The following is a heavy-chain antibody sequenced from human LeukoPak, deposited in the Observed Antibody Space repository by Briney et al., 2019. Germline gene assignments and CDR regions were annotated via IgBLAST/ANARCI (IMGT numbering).Heavy chain of an antibody. CDR1: GGSISSYY. J-gene: IGHJ4*02. CDR2: IYYSGST. CDR3: ARDLGVTGDY. Sequence: SETLSLTCTVSGGSISSYYWSWIRQPPGKGLEWIGYIYYSGSTNYNPSLKSRVTISVDTSKNQFSLKLSSVTAADTAVYYCARDLGVTGDYWGQGTLVTVSS. V-gene: IGHV4-59*01. D-gene: IGHD3-10*01.